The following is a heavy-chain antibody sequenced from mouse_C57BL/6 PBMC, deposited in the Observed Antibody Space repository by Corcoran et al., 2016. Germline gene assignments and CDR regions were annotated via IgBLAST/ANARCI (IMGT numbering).Heavy chain of an antibody. CDR1: GYTFTPYG. V-gene: IGHV9-3*01. J-gene: IGHJ3*01. D-gene: IGHD2-5*01. CDR2: INTYSGVP. Sequence: QIQLVQSGPELKKPGETVKISCKASGYTFTPYGMSWVKQAPGKGLKWMGWINTYSGVPTYADDFKGRFAFSLETSASTAYLQINNLKNEDTATYFCARDYSNYGFAYWGQGTLVTVSA. CDR3: ARDYSNYGFAY.